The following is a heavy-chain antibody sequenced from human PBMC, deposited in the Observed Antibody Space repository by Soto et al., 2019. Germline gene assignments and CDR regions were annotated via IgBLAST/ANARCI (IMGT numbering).Heavy chain of an antibody. D-gene: IGHD1-1*01. Sequence: PSETLSLTCTVSGGSISSSSYYWGWIRQPPGKGLECIGSIYYSGSTYYNPSLKSRVTISVDTSKNQFSLNVSSVTAADTAVYYCASLLLEHPDVSGKGTTVIVSS. CDR1: GGSISSSSYY. J-gene: IGHJ6*03. CDR3: ASLLLEHPDV. V-gene: IGHV4-39*01. CDR2: IYYSGST.